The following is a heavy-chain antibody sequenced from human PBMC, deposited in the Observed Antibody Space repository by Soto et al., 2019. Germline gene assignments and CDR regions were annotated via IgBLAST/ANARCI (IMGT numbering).Heavy chain of an antibody. CDR2: TGSGTGPG. D-gene: IGHD2-15*01. V-gene: IGHV1-69*06. CDR1: GGSLSTNP. CDR3: ARRDSGSFSRVFDS. J-gene: IGHJ4*02. Sequence: QVQLVQSGTEVKKPGSSVKVSCKASGGSLSTNPISWVRQAPGQGLEWMGGTGSGTGPGNHAKKFQGRPTVTADNSTSTVYMQLTNLSSEDTAVYYGARRDSGSFSRVFDSWGQGTLVTVPS.